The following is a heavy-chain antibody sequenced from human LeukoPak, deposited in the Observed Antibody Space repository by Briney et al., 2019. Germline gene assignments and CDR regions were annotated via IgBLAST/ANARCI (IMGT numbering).Heavy chain of an antibody. CDR1: GFAFSSYW. D-gene: IGHD1-26*01. J-gene: IGHJ4*02. CDR2: IKQDGSEK. CDR3: ARDEPNLYSGSLG. V-gene: IGHV3-7*04. Sequence: PGGSLRLFCAASGFAFSSYWLIWVRQAPGKGLEWVANIKQDGSEKYYVDSVKGRFTISRDNAKNSLYLQMNSLRAEDTAVYYCARDEPNLYSGSLGWGQGTLVTVSS.